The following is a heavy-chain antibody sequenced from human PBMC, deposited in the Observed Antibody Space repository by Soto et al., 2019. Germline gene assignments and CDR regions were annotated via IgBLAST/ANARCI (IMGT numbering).Heavy chain of an antibody. CDR1: GFTFRRDW. Sequence: EEQLVESGGGLVQPGGSLRLSCAVSGFTFRRDWMNWVRQAPGKGLEWVAHTNQDGSEKYYVDSVKGRFTIFRDNAMNSLYLQMNSLRAEDTAVYYCSGGVGDAVWGQGTLVTVSS. D-gene: IGHD1-26*01. CDR2: TNQDGSEK. V-gene: IGHV3-7*04. J-gene: IGHJ4*02. CDR3: SGGVGDAV.